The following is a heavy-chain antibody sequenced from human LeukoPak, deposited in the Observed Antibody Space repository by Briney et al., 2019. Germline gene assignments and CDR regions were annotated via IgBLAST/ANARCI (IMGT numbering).Heavy chain of an antibody. D-gene: IGHD2-21*02. CDR3: AREQTRGGDLDY. CDR2: ISNTNAI. Sequence: PGGSLRLSCAAFGFTFSSYSMNWVRQSPGKGLEWVSSISNTNAIFYADSVKGRFTISRDNARNSLYLQMYSLRVEDTAVYYCAREQTRGGDLDYWGQGARVTVSS. V-gene: IGHV3-69-1*01. CDR1: GFTFSSYS. J-gene: IGHJ4*02.